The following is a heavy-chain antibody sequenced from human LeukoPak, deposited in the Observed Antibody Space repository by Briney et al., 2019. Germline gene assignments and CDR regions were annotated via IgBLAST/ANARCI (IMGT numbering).Heavy chain of an antibody. V-gene: IGHV3-53*01. CDR1: GFNVRSNY. Sequence: GGSLRLSCVASGFNVRSNYMSWVRQAPGKGLEWVSVIYSGGSTYYAKSVEGRFTISRDNSKNTLYLQMNSLGVEDTAVYYCARKLLSPAAPFDYWGPGTLVTVSS. J-gene: IGHJ4*02. D-gene: IGHD4-23*01. CDR3: ARKLLSPAAPFDY. CDR2: IYSGGST.